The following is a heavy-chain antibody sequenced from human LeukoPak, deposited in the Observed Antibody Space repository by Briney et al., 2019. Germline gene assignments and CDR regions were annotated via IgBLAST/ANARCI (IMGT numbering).Heavy chain of an antibody. CDR1: GFTFSSYW. CDR2: IKQDGSEK. V-gene: IGHV3-7*03. CDR3: AKDGLLVGATRHDY. D-gene: IGHD1-26*01. Sequence: GGSLRLSCAASGFTFSSYWMSWVRQAPGEGLEWVANIKQDGSEKYYVDSVKGRFTVSRDNAKNSLYLQMNSLRAEDTAVYYCAKDGLLVGATRHDYWGQGTLVTVSS. J-gene: IGHJ4*02.